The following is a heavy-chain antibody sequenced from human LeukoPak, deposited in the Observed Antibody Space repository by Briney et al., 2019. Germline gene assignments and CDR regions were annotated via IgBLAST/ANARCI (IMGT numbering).Heavy chain of an antibody. J-gene: IGHJ3*02. CDR3: ARDGRGFDAFDI. V-gene: IGHV3-7*01. CDR2: IKQDGSEI. CDR1: GFTLRSYW. Sequence: PGGSLRLSCAASGFTLRSYWMTWVRQAPGKGLEWVANIKQDGSEIHYVDSVKGRFTISRDNAKNSLYLQMNSLRAEDTAVYYCARDGRGFDAFDIWGQGTMVTVSS. D-gene: IGHD3-22*01.